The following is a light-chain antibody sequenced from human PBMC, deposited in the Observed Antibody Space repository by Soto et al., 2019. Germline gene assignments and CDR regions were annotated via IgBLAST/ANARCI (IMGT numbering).Light chain of an antibody. CDR1: QIVRSN. CDR3: QQYEISPPIT. V-gene: IGKV3-20*01. Sequence: EFVLTQSPGTLSLSPGERATLSCRASQIVRSNLAWYQQKPGQAPRLLFYGASTRATGIPARFSGSGSGTDFTLTITRLEPEDFAMYYCQQYEISPPITFGQGTRLEIK. CDR2: GAS. J-gene: IGKJ5*01.